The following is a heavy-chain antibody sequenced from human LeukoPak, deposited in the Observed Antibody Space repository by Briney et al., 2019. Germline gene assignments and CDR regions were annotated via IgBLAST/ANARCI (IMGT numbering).Heavy chain of an antibody. V-gene: IGHV4-59*08. CDR2: IYYSGST. CDR3: ARQSISARRAFDI. J-gene: IGHJ3*02. D-gene: IGHD6-6*01. CDR1: GGSISSYY. Sequence: PSETLSLTCTVSGGSISSYYWSWIRQPPGKGLEWIGYIYYSGSTDYNPSLKSRVTISVDTSNQFSLMLTSVTAADTAVYYCARQSISARRAFDISGQGTMVTVSS.